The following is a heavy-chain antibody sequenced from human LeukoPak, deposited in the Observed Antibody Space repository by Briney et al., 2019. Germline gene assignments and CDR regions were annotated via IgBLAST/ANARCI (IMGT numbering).Heavy chain of an antibody. V-gene: IGHV3-15*01. Sequence: GGSLRLSCAVSGFTFSGFSMSWVRQAPGKGLEWVGRIKSKTDGGTTDYAAPVKGRFTISRDDSKNTLYLQMNSLKTEDTAVYYCTTPYSGSSGLDAFDIWGQGTMVTVSS. J-gene: IGHJ3*02. CDR1: GFTFSGFS. CDR2: IKSKTDGGTT. D-gene: IGHD1-26*01. CDR3: TTPYSGSSGLDAFDI.